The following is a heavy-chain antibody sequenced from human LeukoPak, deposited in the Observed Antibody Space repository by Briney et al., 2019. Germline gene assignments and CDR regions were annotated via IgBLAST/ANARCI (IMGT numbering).Heavy chain of an antibody. D-gene: IGHD1-26*01. Sequence: GGSLRLSCAASGFTFSSYSMNWVRQAPGKGLEWVSYISSSSSTIYYADSVKGRFTISRDNAKNSLYLQMNSLRAEDTAAYYCAREGGATSIDYWGQGTLVTVSS. CDR1: GFTFSSYS. V-gene: IGHV3-48*01. CDR3: AREGGATSIDY. J-gene: IGHJ4*02. CDR2: ISSSSSTI.